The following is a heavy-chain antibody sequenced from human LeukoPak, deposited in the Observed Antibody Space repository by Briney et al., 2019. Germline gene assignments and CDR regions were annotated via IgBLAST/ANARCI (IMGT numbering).Heavy chain of an antibody. CDR2: ISSSSSYI. V-gene: IGHV3-21*01. Sequence: GGTLRLSCAASGFTFSSYGMSWVRQAPGKGLEWVSSISSSSSYIYYADSVKGRFTISRDNAKNSLYLQMNSLRAEDTAVYYCARSRTTVVLGGAFDIWGQGTMVTVSS. J-gene: IGHJ3*02. D-gene: IGHD4-23*01. CDR3: ARSRTTVVLGGAFDI. CDR1: GFTFSSYG.